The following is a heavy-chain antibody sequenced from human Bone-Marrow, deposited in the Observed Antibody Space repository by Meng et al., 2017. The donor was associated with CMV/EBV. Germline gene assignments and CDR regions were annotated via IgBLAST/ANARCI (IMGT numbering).Heavy chain of an antibody. CDR1: GYSISSGYY. CDR3: ARDGLRAFDI. V-gene: IGHV4-38-2*02. Sequence: SETLSLTCTVSGYSISSGYYWGWIRQPPGKGLEWIGSIYHSGSTYYNPSLKSRVTISVDTSKNQFSLKLSSVTAADTAVYYCARDGLRAFDIWGQGTMVTV. CDR2: IYHSGST. J-gene: IGHJ3*02.